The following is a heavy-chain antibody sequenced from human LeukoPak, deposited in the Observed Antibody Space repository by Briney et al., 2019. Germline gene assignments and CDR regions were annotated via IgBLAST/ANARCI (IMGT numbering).Heavy chain of an antibody. V-gene: IGHV1-3*01. CDR3: ASSTTVTTSWFDP. D-gene: IGHD4-17*01. CDR1: GYTFTTYA. CDR2: INAGNGNT. Sequence: ASVKVSCKASGYTFTTYAMHWVRQAPGQRPEWIGWINAGNGNTKYLQRFQDRVTFTRDTSASTAYMELSSLRSEDTAVYYCASSTTVTTSWFDPWGQGTLVTVSS. J-gene: IGHJ5*02.